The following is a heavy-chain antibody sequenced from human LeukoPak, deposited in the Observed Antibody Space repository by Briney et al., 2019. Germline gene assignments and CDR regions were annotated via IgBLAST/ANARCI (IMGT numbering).Heavy chain of an antibody. D-gene: IGHD3-22*01. V-gene: IGHV1-24*01. CDR2: FDPEDGET. CDR3: ATEGGLTYYYDSSGYHDAFDI. CDR1: GYTFTSYD. J-gene: IGHJ3*02. Sequence: ASVKVSCKASGYTFTSYDINWVRQAPGKGLEWMGGFDPEDGETIYAQQFQGKVTMTEDTSTDTAYMELSSLRSEDTAVYYCATEGGLTYYYDSSGYHDAFDIWGQGTMVTVSS.